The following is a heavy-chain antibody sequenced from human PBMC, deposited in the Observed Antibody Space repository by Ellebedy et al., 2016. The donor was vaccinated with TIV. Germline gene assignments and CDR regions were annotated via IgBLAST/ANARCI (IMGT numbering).Heavy chain of an antibody. V-gene: IGHV1-46*01. D-gene: IGHD4-17*01. CDR2: INPSGGST. CDR3: ARGYGDYDY. Sequence: ASVKVSCKASGYTFTSYYMHWVRQAPGQGLEWMGIINPSGGSTTYAQKFQGRVTMTRETSTRTVYMELSSLRSDDTAVYYCARGYGDYDYWGQGTLVTVSS. CDR1: GYTFTSYY. J-gene: IGHJ4*02.